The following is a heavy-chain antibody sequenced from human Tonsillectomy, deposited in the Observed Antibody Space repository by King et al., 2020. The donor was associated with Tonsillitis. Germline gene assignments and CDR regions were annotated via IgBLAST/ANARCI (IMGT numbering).Heavy chain of an antibody. Sequence: QLRESGPGLVKPSETLSLTCTVSGGSISSYYWSWIRQPPGKGLEWIGYIYYSGSTNYNPSLKSRVTISVDTSKNQFSLKLSSVTAADTAVYYCARAYYGEDYFDYWGQGTLVTVSS. CDR2: IYYSGST. CDR1: GGSISSYY. D-gene: IGHD4-17*01. V-gene: IGHV4-59*01. J-gene: IGHJ4*02. CDR3: ARAYYGEDYFDY.